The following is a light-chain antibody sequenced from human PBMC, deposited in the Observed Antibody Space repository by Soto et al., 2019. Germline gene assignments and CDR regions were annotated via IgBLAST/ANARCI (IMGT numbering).Light chain of an antibody. J-gene: IGKJ1*01. CDR2: AAS. V-gene: IGKV3-20*01. Sequence: EVVLTQSPGTVSLSPGERATLSCRASQSVTSNYLAWYQQTPGQAPRLLIYAASSRATGIPDRFSGSGSWTDFSPSISRLEPEDFGVYYYQQYGSVFPWTFGQGTKV. CDR3: QQYGSVFPWT. CDR1: QSVTSNY.